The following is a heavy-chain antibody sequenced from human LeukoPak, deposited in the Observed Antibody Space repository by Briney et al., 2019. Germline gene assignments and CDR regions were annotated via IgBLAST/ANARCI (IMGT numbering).Heavy chain of an antibody. CDR1: GGSISSTDYY. Sequence: SETLSLTCTVSGGSISSTDYYWGWIRQPPGKGLEWIGNIYYSGNTYYNPSLKSRVTISVDTSKNQFSLKLSSVTAADTAVYYCAGQGFYYGSGTDFHHWGQGTLVTVSS. D-gene: IGHD3-10*01. V-gene: IGHV4-39*01. CDR2: IYYSGNT. CDR3: AGQGFYYGSGTDFHH. J-gene: IGHJ1*01.